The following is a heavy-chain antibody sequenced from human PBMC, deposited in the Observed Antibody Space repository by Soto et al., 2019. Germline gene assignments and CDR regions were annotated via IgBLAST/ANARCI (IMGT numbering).Heavy chain of an antibody. CDR2: INPNSGDT. CDR1: GYTFTGYY. CDR3: ARTRDRRVGATAFDY. D-gene: IGHD1-26*01. V-gene: IGHV1-2*04. J-gene: IGHJ4*02. Sequence: QVQLVQSGAEVKKPGASVKVSCKASGYTFTGYYMHWVRQAPGQGLEWMGWINPNSGDTNYAQKFQGWVTMTRDTSISTAYMELSRLRSDDTAVYYCARTRDRRVGATAFDYWGQGTLVTVSS.